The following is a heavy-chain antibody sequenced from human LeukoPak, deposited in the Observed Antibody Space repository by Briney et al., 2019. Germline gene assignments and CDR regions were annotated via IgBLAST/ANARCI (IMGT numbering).Heavy chain of an antibody. D-gene: IGHD6-19*01. CDR3: AKLKQWQPQRYFLEY. CDR2: FSGTSTN. V-gene: IGHV3-23*01. CDR1: GFTFSSYA. J-gene: IGHJ4*02. Sequence: PGGSLRLSCAASGFTFSSYAMSWVRQAPGKGLELVSTFSGTSTNSYADAVKGRVTISRDNSKNTLYLQMNSLRAEDTAVYYCAKLKQWQPQRYFLEYWGQGALVTVAS.